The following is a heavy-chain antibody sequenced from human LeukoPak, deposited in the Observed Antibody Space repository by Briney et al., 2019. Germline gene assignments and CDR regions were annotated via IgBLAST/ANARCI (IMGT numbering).Heavy chain of an antibody. CDR1: GFSFISYG. J-gene: IGHJ4*02. D-gene: IGHD4-17*01. CDR3: AKRPSDYGDYVTYFDY. CDR2: ISDDGRNK. Sequence: GGSLRLSCAASGFSFISYGMHWVRQAPGKGLEWVGAISDDGRNKKYADSVKGRFTISRDNSKDTLYLQMNSLRDEDTAVYYCAKRPSDYGDYVTYFDYWGQGTLVTVSS. V-gene: IGHV3-30*18.